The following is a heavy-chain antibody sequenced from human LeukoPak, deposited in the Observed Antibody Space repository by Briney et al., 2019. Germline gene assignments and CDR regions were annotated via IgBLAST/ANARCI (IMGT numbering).Heavy chain of an antibody. CDR2: INSDGSST. Sequence: GGSLRLSCAASGFTFSSYWMHWVRQAPGKGLVWVSRINSDGSSTSYADSVKGRFTISIDNAKNTLYLQMNSLRAEDTAVYYCARDIYSNPTAGWFDPWGQGTLVTVSS. CDR3: ARDIYSNPTAGWFDP. D-gene: IGHD4-11*01. CDR1: GFTFSSYW. V-gene: IGHV3-74*01. J-gene: IGHJ5*02.